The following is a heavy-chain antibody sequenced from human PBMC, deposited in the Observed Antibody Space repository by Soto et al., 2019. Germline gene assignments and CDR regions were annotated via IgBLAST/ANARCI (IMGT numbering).Heavy chain of an antibody. V-gene: IGHV4-31*03. CDR3: ATALSVGYGDYAKVLFDY. CDR1: GGSISSGGYY. CDR2: ISYSGSS. J-gene: IGHJ4*02. Sequence: QVQLQESGPGLVKPSQTLSLTCTVSGGSISSGGYYWSWIRQHPGKGLEWIGYISYSGSSYYNPSLKSRVTISVDTSKNQFSLRFSSVTAADTAVYYCATALSVGYGDYAKVLFDYWGQGTLVTVSS. D-gene: IGHD4-17*01.